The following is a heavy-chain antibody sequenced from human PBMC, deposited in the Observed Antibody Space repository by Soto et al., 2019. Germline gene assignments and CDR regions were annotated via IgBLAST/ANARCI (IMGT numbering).Heavy chain of an antibody. CDR1: GFTFSSYE. D-gene: IGHD3-10*01. CDR2: ISSSGSTI. Sequence: GGSLRLSCAASGFTFSSYEMNWVRQAPGKGLEWVSYISSSGSTIYYADSVKGRFTISRDNAKNSLYLQMNSLRAEDTAVYYCARVYMVRGSLGPYYYYGMDVWGQGTTVTVSS. CDR3: ARVYMVRGSLGPYYYYGMDV. J-gene: IGHJ6*02. V-gene: IGHV3-48*03.